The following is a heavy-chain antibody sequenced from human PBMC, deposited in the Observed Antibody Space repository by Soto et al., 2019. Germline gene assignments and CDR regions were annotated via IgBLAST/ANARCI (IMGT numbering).Heavy chain of an antibody. CDR3: AREVGDTAMVDYYGMDV. Sequence: ASVKVSCKASGYTFTGYYMHWVRQAPGQGLEWMGWINPNSGGTNYAQEFQGWVTMTRDTSISTAYMELSRLRSDDTAVYYCAREVGDTAMVDYYGMDVWGQGTTVTVSS. V-gene: IGHV1-2*04. CDR1: GYTFTGYY. CDR2: INPNSGGT. D-gene: IGHD5-18*01. J-gene: IGHJ6*02.